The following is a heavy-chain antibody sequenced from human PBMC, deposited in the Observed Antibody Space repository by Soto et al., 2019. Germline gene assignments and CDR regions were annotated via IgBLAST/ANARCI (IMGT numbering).Heavy chain of an antibody. Sequence: SETLSLTCTVSGGSITNYYWSWIRQPPGKGLEWIGYIYYTGDTNYNPSLKSRVTISVDTSKNQFSLKLTSVTAADTAVYYCAKLSSNWSSYYFDYWGQGTLVTVSS. D-gene: IGHD1-20*01. CDR3: AKLSSNWSSYYFDY. CDR1: GGSITNYY. V-gene: IGHV4-59*08. J-gene: IGHJ4*02. CDR2: IYYTGDT.